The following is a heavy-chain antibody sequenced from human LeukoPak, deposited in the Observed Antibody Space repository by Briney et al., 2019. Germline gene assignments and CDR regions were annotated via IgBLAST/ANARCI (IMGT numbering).Heavy chain of an antibody. CDR1: GYTSTSYA. D-gene: IGHD4-17*01. CDR2: INAGNGNT. Sequence: ASVKVSCKASGYTSTSYAMHWVRQAPGQRLEWMGRINAGNGNTKYSQEFQGRVTITRDTSASTAYMELSSLRSEDMAVYYCARSGMTTVTTFDYWGQGTLVTVSS. V-gene: IGHV1-3*03. CDR3: ARSGMTTVTTFDY. J-gene: IGHJ4*02.